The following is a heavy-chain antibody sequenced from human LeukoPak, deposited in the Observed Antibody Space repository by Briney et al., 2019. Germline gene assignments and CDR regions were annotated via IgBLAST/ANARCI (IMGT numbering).Heavy chain of an antibody. CDR1: GLTVSSNY. J-gene: IGHJ3*02. D-gene: IGHD5-18*01. CDR2: IYSGGST. CDR3: AYVDTAMTGDAFDI. Sequence: GGSLRLFCAASGLTVSSNYMSWVRQAPGKGLEWVSVIYSGGSTYYADSVKGRFTISRDNSKNTLYLQMNSLRAEDTAVYYCAYVDTAMTGDAFDIWGQGTMVTVSS. V-gene: IGHV3-66*01.